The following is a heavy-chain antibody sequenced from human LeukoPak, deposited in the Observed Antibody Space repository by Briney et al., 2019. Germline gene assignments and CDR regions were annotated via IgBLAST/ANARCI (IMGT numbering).Heavy chain of an antibody. V-gene: IGHV4-34*01. J-gene: IGHJ4*02. CDR3: ARDPYGGNSEDY. CDR1: GGSFSGYY. D-gene: IGHD4-23*01. Sequence: SETLSLTCAVYGGSFSGYYWSWIRQPPGKGLEWIGEINHSGSTNYNPSLKSRVTISVDTSKNQFSLKLSSVTAADTAVYYCARDPYGGNSEDYWGQGTLVTVSS. CDR2: INHSGST.